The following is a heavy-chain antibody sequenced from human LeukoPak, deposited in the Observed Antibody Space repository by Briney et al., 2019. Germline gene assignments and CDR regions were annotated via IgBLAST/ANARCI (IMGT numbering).Heavy chain of an antibody. CDR1: GFTFRTYW. V-gene: IGHV3-7*03. CDR2: IKQDGSGK. CDR3: ARDQYDSWSRRGNFDS. D-gene: IGHD3-3*01. Sequence: GGSLRLSCAASGFTFRTYWMSWVRQAPGKGLEWVANIKQDGSGKNYVDSVKGRFTISRDNTKNSLYLQMNSLRAEDTAVFYCARDQYDSWSRRGNFDSWGQGTLVIVSS. J-gene: IGHJ4*02.